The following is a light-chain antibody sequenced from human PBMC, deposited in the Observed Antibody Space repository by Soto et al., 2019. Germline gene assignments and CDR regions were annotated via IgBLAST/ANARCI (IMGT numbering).Light chain of an antibody. Sequence: EILLTQSPGTLSLSPGDRATLSCRASQSVSSDYLAWYQQKPGQAPRLLIYGASSRATNIPDRFSGSGSGTDFSLTISRLEPEDFAVYYCQQYGSSPTWTFGQGTKVDIK. CDR3: QQYGSSPTWT. J-gene: IGKJ1*01. V-gene: IGKV3-20*01. CDR1: QSVSSDY. CDR2: GAS.